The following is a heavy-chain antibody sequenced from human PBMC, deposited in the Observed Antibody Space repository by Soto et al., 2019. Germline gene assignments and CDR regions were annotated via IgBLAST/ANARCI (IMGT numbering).Heavy chain of an antibody. CDR2: IAYTGIT. Sequence: QVQLQESGPGLLKPSETLSLTCSVSGGPIRSYYLSWVRQAQGKGLEWIAYIAYTGITGYNPSLRSRVTISGDTSQNLFSLKMTSVTAADTAVYYCAREGFSGYEALDYWGQGILVTVSS. D-gene: IGHD5-12*01. CDR3: AREGFSGYEALDY. CDR1: GGPIRSYY. V-gene: IGHV4-59*01. J-gene: IGHJ4*02.